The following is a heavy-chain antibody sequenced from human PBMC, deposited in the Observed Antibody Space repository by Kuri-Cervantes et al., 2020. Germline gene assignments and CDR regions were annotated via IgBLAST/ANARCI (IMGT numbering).Heavy chain of an antibody. J-gene: IGHJ4*02. CDR1: GGSFSGHY. CDR3: ARGRRGSGWFSLDS. Sequence: SETLSLTGAVYGGSFSGHYWTWIRQPPGKGLEWIGEINHSGSTNYKPSLKSRVTISVATSKNQFSLKVNSVTAADTAVYYCARGRRGSGWFSLDSWGQGTRVTVSS. V-gene: IGHV4-34*01. CDR2: INHSGST. D-gene: IGHD6-25*01.